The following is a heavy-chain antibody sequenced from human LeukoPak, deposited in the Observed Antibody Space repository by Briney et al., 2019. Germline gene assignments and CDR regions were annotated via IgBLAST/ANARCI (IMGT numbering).Heavy chain of an antibody. J-gene: IGHJ4*02. CDR1: GFTFSSYA. CDR3: AGDYGDYGSSFDY. D-gene: IGHD4-17*01. V-gene: IGHV3-23*01. Sequence: GGSLRLSCAASGFTFSSYAMSWVRQAPGKGLEWVSAISGSGGSTYYADSVKGRFTISRDNSKNTLYLQMNSLRAEDTAVYYCAGDYGDYGSSFDYWGQGTLVTVSS. CDR2: ISGSGGST.